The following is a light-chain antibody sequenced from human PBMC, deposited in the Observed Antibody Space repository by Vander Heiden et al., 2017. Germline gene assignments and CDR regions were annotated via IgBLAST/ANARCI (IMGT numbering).Light chain of an antibody. CDR2: EVS. Sequence: QSALTQPASVSGSPGQSITISCTGTSSDVGGYNYVSWYQQHPGKAPKLMIYEVSNRPSGVSNRFSSSKSGNTASLTISGLQAEDEADYYCSSYTSSGLGVVFGGGTKLTVL. CDR1: SSDVGGYNY. J-gene: IGLJ2*01. V-gene: IGLV2-14*01. CDR3: SSYTSSGLGVV.